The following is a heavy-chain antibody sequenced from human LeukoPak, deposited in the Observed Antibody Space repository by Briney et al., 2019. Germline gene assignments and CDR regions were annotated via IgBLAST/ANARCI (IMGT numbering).Heavy chain of an antibody. CDR3: ARGLSTVNDAFDI. D-gene: IGHD2-2*01. Sequence: GGSLRLSCAASEFPFNSYAMNWVRQAPGKGLEWVSSIGASGHGTYYAGSLKGRFTISRDNSKTTLYLQMHSLSAEDTAVYYCARGLSTVNDAFDIWGQGTMVTVSS. CDR2: IGASGHGT. V-gene: IGHV3-23*01. CDR1: EFPFNSYA. J-gene: IGHJ3*02.